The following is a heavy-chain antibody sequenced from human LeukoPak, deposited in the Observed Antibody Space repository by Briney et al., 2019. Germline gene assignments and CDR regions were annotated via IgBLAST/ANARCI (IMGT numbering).Heavy chain of an antibody. D-gene: IGHD2-15*01. CDR3: ARTDVGAVTRGTYV. V-gene: IGHV4-4*02. CDR1: GGSISSSNW. Sequence: SGTLSLSCAVSGGSISSSNWWCWVRQPPGKGLEWIGEIYHSGSTNYNPSLKSRVTISVDKSKNQFSLKLSSVTAADTAVYYGARTDVGAVTRGTYVCGQVTTVTVSS. CDR2: IYHSGST. J-gene: IGHJ6*02.